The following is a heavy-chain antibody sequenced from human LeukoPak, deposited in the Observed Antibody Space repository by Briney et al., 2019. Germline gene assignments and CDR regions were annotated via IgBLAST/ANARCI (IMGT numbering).Heavy chain of an antibody. Sequence: GGSLRLSCAASGFIFSNYWMHWVRQAPGKGLVWVSRINNDGRTTTHADSVKGRFTISRDNAKNMLYLQMNSLRVEDTAVYYCASGGRYYDISGYSDYWGQGTLVTASS. CDR2: INNDGRTT. CDR1: GFIFSNYW. CDR3: ASGGRYYDISGYSDY. D-gene: IGHD3-22*01. V-gene: IGHV3-74*03. J-gene: IGHJ4*02.